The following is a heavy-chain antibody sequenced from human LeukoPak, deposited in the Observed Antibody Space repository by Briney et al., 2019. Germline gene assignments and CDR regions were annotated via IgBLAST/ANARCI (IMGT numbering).Heavy chain of an antibody. Sequence: GGSLRLSCAASGFTFSNYAMNWVRQAPGRGLEWVSAISGSGGSTYYADSVKGRFTISRDNSKNTLYLQMISLRAEDTAVYYCAGTRLGASPEWGQGTLVTVSS. CDR2: ISGSGGST. CDR1: GFTFSNYA. CDR3: AGTRLGASPE. J-gene: IGHJ4*02. D-gene: IGHD3-16*01. V-gene: IGHV3-23*01.